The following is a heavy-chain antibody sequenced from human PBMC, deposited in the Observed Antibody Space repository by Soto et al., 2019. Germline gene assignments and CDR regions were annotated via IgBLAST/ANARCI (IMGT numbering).Heavy chain of an antibody. CDR2: ISYDGSNK. V-gene: IGHV3-30*03. Sequence: GGSLRLSCAASGFTFSSYGMHWVRQAPGKGLEWVAVISYDGSNKYYADSVKGRFTISRDNSKNTLYLQMNSLRAEDTAVYYFARPSVDDFWSGSHGNGMDVWGQGTTVTVSS. CDR1: GFTFSSYG. CDR3: ARPSVDDFWSGSHGNGMDV. J-gene: IGHJ6*02. D-gene: IGHD3-3*01.